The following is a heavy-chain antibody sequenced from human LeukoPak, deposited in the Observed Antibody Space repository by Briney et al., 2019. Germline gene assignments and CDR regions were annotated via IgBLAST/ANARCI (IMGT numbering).Heavy chain of an antibody. CDR2: INPNSGGT. CDR3: ARSPARGYDILTNYNDY. Sequence: EASVKVSCXASGYTFTVYYMHWVRQAPGQGLEWMGWINPNSGGTNYAQKFQGRVTMTTDTSTSTVYMELRSLRSDDTAVYYCARSPARGYDILTNYNDYWGQGTLVTVSS. V-gene: IGHV1-2*02. J-gene: IGHJ4*02. D-gene: IGHD3-9*01. CDR1: GYTFTVYY.